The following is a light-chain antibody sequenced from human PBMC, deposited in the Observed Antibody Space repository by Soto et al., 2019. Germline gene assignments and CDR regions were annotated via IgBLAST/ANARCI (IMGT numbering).Light chain of an antibody. CDR3: QQSYSTPMYT. Sequence: IQLTQSPSSLSASVGDRVNITCRASQSISGYLNWYQQKPGTAPKLLIYAASSLQSGVPSRFSGRGSGTDFTLTISSLQPEDFATYYCQQSYSTPMYTFGQGTKVDI. V-gene: IGKV1-39*01. J-gene: IGKJ2*01. CDR1: QSISGY. CDR2: AAS.